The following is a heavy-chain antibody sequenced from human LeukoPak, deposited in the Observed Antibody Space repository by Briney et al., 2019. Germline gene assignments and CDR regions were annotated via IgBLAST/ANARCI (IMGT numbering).Heavy chain of an antibody. CDR1: GFTFSNAW. D-gene: IGHD2-15*01. V-gene: IGHV3-15*01. J-gene: IGHJ1*01. Sequence: PGGSLRLSCAASGFTFSNAWMSWVRQAPGKGLEWVGRIKSKTDGGTIDYAAPVKGRFTISRDDSKNTLYLQMNSLKNEDTAMYYCTTDRYCSGITCREYFQHWGQGTLVTVSS. CDR3: TTDRYCSGITCREYFQH. CDR2: IKSKTDGGTI.